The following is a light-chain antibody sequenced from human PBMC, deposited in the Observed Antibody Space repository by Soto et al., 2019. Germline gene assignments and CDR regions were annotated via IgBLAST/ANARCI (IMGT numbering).Light chain of an antibody. V-gene: IGLV2-14*01. CDR1: SSDVGGYNY. J-gene: IGLJ1*01. CDR3: SSYTCSSNGYV. CDR2: DVS. Sequence: QSVLTQPASVSGSPGQSITISCTGTSSDVGGYNYVSWYQQHPGKAPKLMIYDVSNRPSGVSNRFSGSKSGNTASLTISGLQAEDEADYYCSSYTCSSNGYVFGTGTMVTV.